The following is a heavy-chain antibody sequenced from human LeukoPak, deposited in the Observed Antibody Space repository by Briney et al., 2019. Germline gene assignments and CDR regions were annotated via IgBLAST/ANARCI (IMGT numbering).Heavy chain of an antibody. J-gene: IGHJ4*02. Sequence: GSPRLSCAASGFIFSSFEMNWVRQAPGKGLEWVSHISHTGDIKYADSVKGRFTISRDNAENSLFLQMSSLRDEDTAVYYCARIRSCYYSDYWGQGTLVTVSS. CDR2: ISHTGDIK. V-gene: IGHV3-48*03. CDR3: ARIRSCYYSDY. CDR1: GFIFSSFE. D-gene: IGHD3-22*01.